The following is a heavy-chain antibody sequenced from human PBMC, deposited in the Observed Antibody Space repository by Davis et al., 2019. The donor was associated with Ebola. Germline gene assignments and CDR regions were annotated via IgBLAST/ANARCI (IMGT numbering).Heavy chain of an antibody. CDR3: ARQGWGYDSSGYYSPFDY. Sequence: GESLKISCKGSGYSFTSYWIGWVRQMPGKGLEWMGIIYPDDSDTRYSPSFQGQVTISADKSISTAYLQWSSLKASDTAMYYCARQGWGYDSSGYYSPFDYWGQGTLVTVSS. V-gene: IGHV5-51*01. J-gene: IGHJ4*02. CDR2: IYPDDSDT. CDR1: GYSFTSYW. D-gene: IGHD3-22*01.